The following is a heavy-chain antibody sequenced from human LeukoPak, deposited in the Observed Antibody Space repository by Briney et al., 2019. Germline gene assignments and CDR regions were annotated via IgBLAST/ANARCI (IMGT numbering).Heavy chain of an antibody. CDR1: GYTFTGYY. CDR3: AIPPGLRSPPHSSWLFDY. CDR2: INPNSGGT. D-gene: IGHD6-13*01. V-gene: IGHV1-2*02. J-gene: IGHJ4*02. Sequence: ASVKVSCKASGYTFTGYYMHWVRQAPGQGLEWMGWINPNSGGTNYAQKFQGRVTMTRDTSISTAYMELSRLRSDDTAVYYCAIPPGLRSPPHSSWLFDYWGQGTLVTVSS.